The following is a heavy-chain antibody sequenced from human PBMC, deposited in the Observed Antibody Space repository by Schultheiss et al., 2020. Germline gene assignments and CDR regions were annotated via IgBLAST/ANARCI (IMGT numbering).Heavy chain of an antibody. CDR1: GGSISSGGYY. J-gene: IGHJ6*02. Sequence: SATLSLTCTVSGGSISSGGYYWSWIRQPAGKGLEWIGRIYTSGSTNYNPSLKSRVTISVDTSKNQFSLKLSSVTAADTAVYYCARSYFDFWSGYGMDVWGQGTTVTGYS. CDR2: IYTSGST. V-gene: IGHV4-61*02. D-gene: IGHD3-3*01. CDR3: ARSYFDFWSGYGMDV.